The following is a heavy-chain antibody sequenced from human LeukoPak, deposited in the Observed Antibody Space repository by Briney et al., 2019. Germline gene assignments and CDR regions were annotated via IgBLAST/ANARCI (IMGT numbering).Heavy chain of an antibody. V-gene: IGHV3-48*04. CDR1: GFTFSSYS. CDR3: ARDQRPYYYYMDV. Sequence: GGSLRLSCAASGFTFSSYSMNWVRQAPGKGLEWVSYISSSSSTIYYADSVKGRFTISRDNAKNSLYLQMNSLRAEDTAVYYCARDQRPYYYYMDVWGKGTTVTVSS. CDR2: ISSSSSTI. D-gene: IGHD1-1*01. J-gene: IGHJ6*03.